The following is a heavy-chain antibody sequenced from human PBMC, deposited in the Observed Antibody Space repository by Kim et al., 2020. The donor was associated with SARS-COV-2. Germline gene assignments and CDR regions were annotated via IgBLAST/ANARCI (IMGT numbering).Heavy chain of an antibody. CDR3: ARTGRGLGIDAFDF. CDR2: IYPDDSDT. Sequence: GESLKISCKGSGYRFTKYWIGWVGRMPGKGLEWMGIIYPDDSDTRYRPSFQGQVTISADKSLNTAYLQWSSLKASDTAVYYFARTGRGLGIDAFDFWGQGTMVTVSS. D-gene: IGHD1-26*01. J-gene: IGHJ3*01. CDR1: GYRFTKYW. V-gene: IGHV5-51*01.